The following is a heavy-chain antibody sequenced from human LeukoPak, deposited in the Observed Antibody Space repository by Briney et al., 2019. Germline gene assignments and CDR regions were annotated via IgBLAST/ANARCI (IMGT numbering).Heavy chain of an antibody. V-gene: IGHV4-31*03. J-gene: IGHJ4*02. CDR2: INYSGTT. Sequence: SETLSLTCTVSGGSLSSGGYYWSWIRQHPGKGLEWIGYINYSGTTYYNPSLKSRVTISVDTSKNQLSLKLSSVTAADTAVYYCARHYYDYVWGSYRRNPSNFDYWGQGTLVTVSS. CDR1: GGSLSSGGYY. D-gene: IGHD3-16*02. CDR3: ARHYYDYVWGSYRRNPSNFDY.